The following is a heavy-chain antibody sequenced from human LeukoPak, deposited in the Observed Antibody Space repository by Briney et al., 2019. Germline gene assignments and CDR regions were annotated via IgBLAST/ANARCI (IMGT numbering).Heavy chain of an antibody. CDR3: ARSKDILAGYCFDY. J-gene: IGHJ4*02. Sequence: SETLSLTCTVSGGSISSYYWSWIRQPPGKGLEWIGYIYYSGSTKYNPSLKSRVTISVDTSKKQFSLKLSSVTAADTAVYYCARSKDILAGYCFDYWGQGTLVTVSS. V-gene: IGHV4-59*01. D-gene: IGHD3-9*01. CDR1: GGSISSYY. CDR2: IYYSGST.